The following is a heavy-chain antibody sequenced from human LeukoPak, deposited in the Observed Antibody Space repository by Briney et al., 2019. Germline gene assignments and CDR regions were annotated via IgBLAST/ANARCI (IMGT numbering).Heavy chain of an antibody. CDR2: INPNSGGT. D-gene: IGHD3-22*01. CDR3: ARHLDYYHDSSGPRGY. J-gene: IGHJ4*02. V-gene: IGHV1-2*02. Sequence: GASVKVSCKASGYTFTGYYMHWVRQAPGQGLEWMGWINPNSGGTNYAQKFQGRVTMTRDTSISTAYMELSRLRSDDTAVYYCARHLDYYHDSSGPRGYWGQGTLVTVSS. CDR1: GYTFTGYY.